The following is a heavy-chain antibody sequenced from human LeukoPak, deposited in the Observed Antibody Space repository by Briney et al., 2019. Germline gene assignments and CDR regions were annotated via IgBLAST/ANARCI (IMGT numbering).Heavy chain of an antibody. D-gene: IGHD6-13*01. J-gene: IGHJ4*02. CDR1: GYTFYIYD. CDR2: MSPHSGNT. V-gene: IGHV1-8*01. CDR3: ARGVSSSWPRSQGY. Sequence: GASEIVSCNASGYTFYIYDINWVRQATGQGLGWMGWMSPHSGNTDYAQKFQGRITMTRNTSINTAYMELSSLTSDDTAVYYCARGVSSSWPRSQGYWGQGTLVTVSS.